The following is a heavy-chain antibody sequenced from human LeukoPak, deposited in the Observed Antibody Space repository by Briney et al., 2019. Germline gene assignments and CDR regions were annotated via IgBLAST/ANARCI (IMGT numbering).Heavy chain of an antibody. J-gene: IGHJ4*02. CDR1: GGTFSSYA. Sequence: GASVKVSCKASGGTFSSYAISWVRQAPGQGLEWMGGIIPIFGTANYAQKFQGRVTITADESTSTAYMELSRLRSDDTAVYYCARAPGYGSGSYYRGNYWGQGTLVTVSS. CDR3: ARAPGYGSGSYYRGNY. V-gene: IGHV1-69*13. CDR2: IIPIFGTA. D-gene: IGHD3-10*01.